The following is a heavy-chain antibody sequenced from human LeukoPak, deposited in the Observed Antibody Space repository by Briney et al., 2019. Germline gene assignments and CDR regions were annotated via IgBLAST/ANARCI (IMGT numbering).Heavy chain of an antibody. CDR2: IIPIFGTA. CDR3: ARERLDAFGI. CDR1: GGTFSSYV. D-gene: IGHD6-25*01. Sequence: ASVKVSCKASGGTFSSYVISWVRQAPGQGLEWMGGIIPIFGTANYAQKFQGRVTIIADESTSTVYMELSSLRSEDTAVYYCARERLDAFGIWGQGTTVTVSS. J-gene: IGHJ3*02. V-gene: IGHV1-69*13.